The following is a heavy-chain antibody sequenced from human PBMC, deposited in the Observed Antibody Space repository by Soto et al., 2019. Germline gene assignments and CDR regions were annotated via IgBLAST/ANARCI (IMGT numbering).Heavy chain of an antibody. V-gene: IGHV4-39*01. D-gene: IGHD6-19*01. CDR3: AVSKIAVAVNLFDY. CDR2: IYYSGST. J-gene: IGHJ4*02. CDR1: GGSISSSSYY. Sequence: LSLTCTVSGGSISSSSYYWGWIRQPPGKGLEWIGSIYYSGSTYYNPSLKSRVTISVDTSKNQFSLKLSSVTAADTAVYYCAVSKIAVAVNLFDYWGQGTLVTVSS.